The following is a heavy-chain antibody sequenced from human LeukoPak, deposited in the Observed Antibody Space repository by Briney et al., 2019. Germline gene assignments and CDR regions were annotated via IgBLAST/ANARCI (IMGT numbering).Heavy chain of an antibody. CDR2: INPDSGGT. CDR3: VRADEGGNFDY. J-gene: IGHJ4*02. CDR1: GYTFTGYY. D-gene: IGHD3-16*01. Sequence: ASVKVSCKASGYTFTGYYIHWVRQAPGQGLEWMGWINPDSGGTNYAQKFQGRVTMTRDTSISTAYMELSRMRSDDTAVYYCVRADEGGNFDYWGQGTLVTVSS. V-gene: IGHV1-2*02.